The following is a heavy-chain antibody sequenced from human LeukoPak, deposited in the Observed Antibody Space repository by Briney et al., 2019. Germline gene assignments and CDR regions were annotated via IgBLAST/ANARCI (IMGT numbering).Heavy chain of an antibody. J-gene: IGHJ5*02. CDR1: GGTFSNYA. D-gene: IGHD3-9*01. V-gene: IGHV1-69*13. CDR2: VVPGFDTV. Sequence: SVKVSCKASGGTFSNYAISWFRQAPGQGLEWMGGVVPGFDTVDYAEKFQDRVTITADEDTGTAYMELGSLRSEDTAMYYCARWDAHYFEGDNWFEPWGQGTLVTVSS. CDR3: ARWDAHYFEGDNWFEP.